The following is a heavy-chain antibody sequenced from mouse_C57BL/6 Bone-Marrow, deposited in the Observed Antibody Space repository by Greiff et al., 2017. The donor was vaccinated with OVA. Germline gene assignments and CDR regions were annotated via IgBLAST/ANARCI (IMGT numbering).Heavy chain of an antibody. D-gene: IGHD1-1*01. Sequence: EVQLQQSGAELVRPGASVKLSCTASGFNIKDDYMHWVKQRPEQGLEWTGWIDPENGDTEYASKFQGKATITADTSSNTAYLQLSSLTSEDTAVYYCTTYRYSFFDYWGQGTTLTVSS. J-gene: IGHJ2*01. CDR2: IDPENGDT. V-gene: IGHV14-4*01. CDR1: GFNIKDDY. CDR3: TTYRYSFFDY.